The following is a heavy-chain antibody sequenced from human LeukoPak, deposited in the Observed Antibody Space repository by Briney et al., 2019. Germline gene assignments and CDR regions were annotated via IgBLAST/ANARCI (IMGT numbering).Heavy chain of an antibody. CDR2: IYYSGST. CDR1: GGSISSYY. CDR3: ARQVTTDFIPSFDY. J-gene: IGHJ4*02. Sequence: SETLSLTCTVSGGSISSYYWSWIRQPPGKGLEWIGYIYYSGSTNYNPSLKSRVTISVDTSKNQFSLKLSSVTAADTAVYYCARQVTTDFIPSFDYWGQGTLVTVSS. D-gene: IGHD4-17*01. V-gene: IGHV4-59*08.